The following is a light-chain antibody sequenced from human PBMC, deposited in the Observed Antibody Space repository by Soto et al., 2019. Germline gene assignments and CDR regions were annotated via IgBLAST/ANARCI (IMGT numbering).Light chain of an antibody. CDR1: SSNLGAGYD. Sequence: QSVLTQPPSVSGAPGQRVTIPCTGSSSNLGAGYDVHWYQQLPGTAPKVLIYGNTNRPSGVPDRFSGSKSGTSASLAITGLEAEDEDDYYCQSYDSSLSGSWVFGGGTKLTVL. J-gene: IGLJ3*02. V-gene: IGLV1-40*01. CDR2: GNT. CDR3: QSYDSSLSGSWV.